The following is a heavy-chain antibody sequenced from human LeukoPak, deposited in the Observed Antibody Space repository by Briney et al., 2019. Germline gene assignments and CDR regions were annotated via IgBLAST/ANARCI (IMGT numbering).Heavy chain of an antibody. CDR2: ITDSGGNT. CDR3: ARAGHCTNGICYTADLDY. Sequence: GGSLRLPCTASGFTFRTYAMSWVRQAPGKGLEWVSAITDSGGNTYYAAPVKGRFTISRDNSKNTLYLQMNSLRAEDTAAYYCARAGHCTNGICYTADLDYWGQGTLVTVSS. V-gene: IGHV3-23*01. D-gene: IGHD2-8*01. J-gene: IGHJ4*02. CDR1: GFTFRTYA.